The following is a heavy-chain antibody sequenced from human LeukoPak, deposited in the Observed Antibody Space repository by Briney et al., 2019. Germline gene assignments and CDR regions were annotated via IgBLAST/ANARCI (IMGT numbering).Heavy chain of an antibody. CDR2: IYSGGST. Sequence: QSGGSLRLSCAASGFTVSSNYMSWVRQAPGKGLEWVSVIYSGGSTYYADSVKGRFTISRDNSKNTLYLQMNSLRAEDTAVYYCARDYGIGSGPLYYYYGMDVWGQGTTVTVSS. J-gene: IGHJ6*02. CDR1: GFTVSSNY. CDR3: ARDYGIGSGPLYYYYGMDV. D-gene: IGHD1-26*01. V-gene: IGHV3-66*01.